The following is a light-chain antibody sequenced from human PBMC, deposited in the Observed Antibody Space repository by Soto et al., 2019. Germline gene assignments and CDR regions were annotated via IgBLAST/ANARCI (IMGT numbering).Light chain of an antibody. CDR2: SAF. J-gene: IGKJ1*01. CDR1: QSVGIS. V-gene: IGKV3-20*01. CDR3: HQFGSFPRT. Sequence: DIVLTQSPGTLSLSPGERATLSCRASQSVGISLSWYQHKSGQPPRLLIYSAFNRATGIPVRFSGSGAGTDFTLTISRLEPEDFAVYSCHQFGSFPRTFGQGTQVVIK.